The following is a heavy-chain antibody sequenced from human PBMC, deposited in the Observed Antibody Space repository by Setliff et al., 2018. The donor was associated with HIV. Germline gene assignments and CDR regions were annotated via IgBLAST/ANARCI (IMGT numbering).Heavy chain of an antibody. D-gene: IGHD6-13*01. V-gene: IGHV1-58*02. CDR2: IVVGSGNT. Sequence: SVKVSCKASVFTLTGSSIQWVRQTRGQRLEWIGWIVVGSGNTNYAQNFQGRVTIWRDMSTRTVIMELKSLTVDDSAVYYCAAGFRDLDGSWYGGWFAPWGQGTVVTVSS. J-gene: IGHJ5*02. CDR1: VFTLTGSS. CDR3: AAGFRDLDGSWYGGWFAP.